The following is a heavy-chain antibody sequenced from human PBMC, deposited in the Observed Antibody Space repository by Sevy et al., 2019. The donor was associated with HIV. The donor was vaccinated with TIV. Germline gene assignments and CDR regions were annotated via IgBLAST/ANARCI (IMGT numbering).Heavy chain of an antibody. D-gene: IGHD6-13*01. CDR2: ISDSGGST. Sequence: GGSLRLSCAASGFTFSSYAMSWVRQAPGKGLEWVSAISDSGGSTSYSDSVKGRFTISRDNSKNTLYLQMNSLRAEDTAVYYCAQDSTKNRGTQPYSSSWYLDYWGQGTLVTVSS. CDR3: AQDSTKNRGTQPYSSSWYLDY. CDR1: GFTFSSYA. V-gene: IGHV3-23*01. J-gene: IGHJ4*02.